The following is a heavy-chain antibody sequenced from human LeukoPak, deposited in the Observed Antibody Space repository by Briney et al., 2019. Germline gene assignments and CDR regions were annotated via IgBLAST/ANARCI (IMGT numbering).Heavy chain of an antibody. CDR3: ARPILQSYYNHTSGYYSYGC. CDR1: GYSFTSYW. CDR2: IYPGDSDT. V-gene: IGHV5-51*01. D-gene: IGHD3-22*01. Sequence: GESLKFSCKGSGYSFTSYWIGWVRQMPGKGLEWMGIIYPGDSDTRYSPSFQGQVTISADKSISTAYLQWSSLKASDTAMYYCARPILQSYYNHTSGYYSYGCWGQGTLVTVST. J-gene: IGHJ4*02.